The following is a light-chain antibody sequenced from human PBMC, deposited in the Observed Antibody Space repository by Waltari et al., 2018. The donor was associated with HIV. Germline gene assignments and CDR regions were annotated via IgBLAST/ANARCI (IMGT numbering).Light chain of an antibody. CDR1: SGSIGSAY. V-gene: IGLV6-57*01. J-gene: IGLJ3*02. CDR3: QSYDGTNWV. CDR2: ADY. Sequence: NFVLTQPHSVSESPGKTVIIPCTRSSGSIGSAYVQWYQQRPGSSPSTVIYADYQRPSGAPDRFSGSVDSASNSASLTISGLRSDDEADYYCQSYDGTNWVCGGGTKLTVL.